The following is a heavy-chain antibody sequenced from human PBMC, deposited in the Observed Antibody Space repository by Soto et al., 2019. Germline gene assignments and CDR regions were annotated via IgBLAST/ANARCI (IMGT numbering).Heavy chain of an antibody. CDR2: LYYTGST. D-gene: IGHD3-3*01. Sequence: QVQLQESGPGLVKPSETLSLTCNVSGGSISDFYWSWIRQSPGKRLEWIGYLYYTGSTNYNPALKSRVTISLDTSKNQFSLQVRSVTAADTAVYYCARGGGYDFRSSQAPPIDVWGQGTTSPSP. CDR1: GGSISDFY. J-gene: IGHJ6*02. CDR3: ARGGGYDFRSSQAPPIDV. V-gene: IGHV4-59*01.